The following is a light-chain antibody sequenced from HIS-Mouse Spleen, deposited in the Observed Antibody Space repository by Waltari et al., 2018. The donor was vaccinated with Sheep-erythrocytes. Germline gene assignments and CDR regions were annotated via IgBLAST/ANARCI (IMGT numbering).Light chain of an antibody. CDR2: YKSDSDK. J-gene: IGLJ3*02. Sequence: QAVLTQPSSLSASPGASASLTCTLRSGINVGTYRIYWYQQKPGSPPQYLLRYKSDSDKQLGAGVPSRVSGSKDASANAGILLISGLQSEDEADYYCMIWHSSAWVFGGGTKLTVL. CDR1: SGINVGTYR. CDR3: MIWHSSAWV. V-gene: IGLV5-45*03.